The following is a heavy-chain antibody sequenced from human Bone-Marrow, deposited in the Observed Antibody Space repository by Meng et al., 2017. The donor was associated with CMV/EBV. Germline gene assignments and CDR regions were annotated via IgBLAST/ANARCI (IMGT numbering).Heavy chain of an antibody. D-gene: IGHD2-2*01. CDR3: ARDGIVVVPAAPMDYYYYGMDV. CDR2: ISSSSSTI. J-gene: IGHJ6*02. V-gene: IGHV3-48*04. CDR1: GFTFSSYS. Sequence: LSLTCAASGFTFSSYSMNWVRQAPGKGLEWVSYISSSSSTIYYADSVKGRFTISRDNAKNSLYLQMNSLRAEDTAVYYCARDGIVVVPAAPMDYYYYGMDVWGQGTTVTVSS.